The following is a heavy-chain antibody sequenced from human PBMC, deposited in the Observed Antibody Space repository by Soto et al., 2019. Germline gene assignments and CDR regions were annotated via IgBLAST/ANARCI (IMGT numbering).Heavy chain of an antibody. V-gene: IGHV1-18*01. CDR3: ARSRYYVYIWGSSRSLGYAFDI. Sequence: QVQLVQSGAEVKKPGASVKVSCKASGYTFTSYGISWVRQAPGQGLEWMGWISAYNGNTNYAQKLQGRVTMTTDTSTSTAYMELRSLRSDDTAVYYCARSRYYVYIWGSSRSLGYAFDIWGQGTMVTVSS. D-gene: IGHD3-16*02. CDR2: ISAYNGNT. J-gene: IGHJ3*02. CDR1: GYTFTSYG.